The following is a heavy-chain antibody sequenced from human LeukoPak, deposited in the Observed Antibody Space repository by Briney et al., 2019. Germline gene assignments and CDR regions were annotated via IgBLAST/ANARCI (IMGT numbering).Heavy chain of an antibody. CDR2: IIPIFGSA. D-gene: IGHD2-2*01. J-gene: IGHJ3*02. CDR3: ARDCGSTSCSGAFDI. V-gene: IGHV1-69*05. Sequence: SVKVSCKASGGTFSSYAISWVRRAPGQGLGWMGRIIPIFGSANYAQKFQGRVTITTDESTSTASMQLSSLRSEDTTAYYCARDCGSTSCSGAFDIRGQGTTVTVSS. CDR1: GGTFSSYA.